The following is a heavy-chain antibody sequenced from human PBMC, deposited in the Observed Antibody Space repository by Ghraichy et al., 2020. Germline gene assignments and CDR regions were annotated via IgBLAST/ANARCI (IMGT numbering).Heavy chain of an antibody. CDR2: IYYSGST. CDR1: GGSISSSSYY. J-gene: IGHJ4*02. V-gene: IGHV4-39*01. D-gene: IGHD6-6*01. Sequence: SETLSLTCTVSGGSISSSSYYWGWIRQPPGKGLEWIGSIYYSGSTYYNPSLKSRVTISVDTSKNQFSLKLSSVTAADTAVYYCARQISSSSGHFDYWGQGTLVTVSS. CDR3: ARQISSSSGHFDY.